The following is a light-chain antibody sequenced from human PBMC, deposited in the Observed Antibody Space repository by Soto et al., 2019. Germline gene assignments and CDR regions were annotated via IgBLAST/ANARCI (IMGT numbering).Light chain of an antibody. CDR2: GNN. J-gene: IGLJ1*01. CDR3: QSYDSSLSGYV. Sequence: QSVLTQPPSVSGAPGQRDTISCTGSSSNIGAGYDVHWYQQLPGTAPKLLIYGNNNRPSGVPDRFSGSKSGTSASLAITGLQAEDEADYYCQSYDSSLSGYVFGTGTKVTVL. CDR1: SSNIGAGYD. V-gene: IGLV1-40*01.